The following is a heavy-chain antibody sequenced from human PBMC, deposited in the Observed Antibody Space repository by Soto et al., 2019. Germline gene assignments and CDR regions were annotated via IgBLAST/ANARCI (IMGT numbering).Heavy chain of an antibody. Sequence: QVQLVESGGGVVQPGRSLRLSCAASGFTFSSYGMHWVRQAPGKGLEWVAVISYDGSNKYYADSVKGRFTISRDNSKNTLYLQMNSLRAEDTAVYYCAKEVDTAMAPGYWGQGTLVTVSS. CDR3: AKEVDTAMAPGY. CDR1: GFTFSSYG. J-gene: IGHJ4*02. V-gene: IGHV3-30*18. D-gene: IGHD5-18*01. CDR2: ISYDGSNK.